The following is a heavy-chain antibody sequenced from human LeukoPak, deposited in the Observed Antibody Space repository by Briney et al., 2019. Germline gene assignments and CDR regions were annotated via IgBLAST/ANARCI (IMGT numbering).Heavy chain of an antibody. CDR1: GFTFGSHG. CDR2: IWYDGSNK. Sequence: GGSLRLSCAASGFTFGSHGMHWVRQAPGKGLEWVAVIWYDGSNKYYADSVKGRFTISRDNSKNTLYLQMNGLRAEDTAVYYCARDELDAVDIWGQGTMVTVSS. J-gene: IGHJ3*02. V-gene: IGHV3-33*01. D-gene: IGHD1-7*01. CDR3: ARDELDAVDI.